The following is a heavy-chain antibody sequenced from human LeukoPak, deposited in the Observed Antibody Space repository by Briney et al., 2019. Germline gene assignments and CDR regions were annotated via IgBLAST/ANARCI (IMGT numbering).Heavy chain of an antibody. CDR3: WRVAGDGDY. D-gene: IGHD3-10*01. V-gene: IGHV3-48*01. CDR1: GFTFSSYS. CDR2: ISSSSSTI. J-gene: IGHJ4*02. Sequence: GGSLRLSCAASGFTFSSYSMNWVRQAPGKGLEWVSYISSSSSTIYYADSVKGRFTISRDNAKNSLYLQMNSLRAEDTAVYYWWRVAGDGDYWGQGTLVTVSS.